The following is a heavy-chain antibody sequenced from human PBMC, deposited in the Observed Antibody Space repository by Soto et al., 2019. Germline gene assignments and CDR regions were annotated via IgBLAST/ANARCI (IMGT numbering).Heavy chain of an antibody. CDR3: ARPIVATAFTIWYSAL. CDR1: GGTFSSYT. Sequence: QVQLVQSGAEVKKPGSSVKVSCKASGGTFSSYTISWVRQAPGQGLEWMGRIIPILGIANYAQKFQGRVTITXXKXTXXADMELSSLRSEDTAVYYCARPIVATAFTIWYSALWGRGTLVTVSS. D-gene: IGHD5-12*01. J-gene: IGHJ2*01. V-gene: IGHV1-69*02. CDR2: IIPILGIA.